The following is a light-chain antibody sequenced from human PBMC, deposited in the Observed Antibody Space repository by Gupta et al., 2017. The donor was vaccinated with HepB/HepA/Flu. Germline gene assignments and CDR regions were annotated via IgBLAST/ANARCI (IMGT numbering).Light chain of an antibody. CDR2: LEGSGSY. CDR1: SGHSSYI. V-gene: IGLV4-60*03. J-gene: IGLJ2*01. Sequence: QPVLTQSSSAPASLGPSVKLTCTLSSGHSSYIISWHQQQPGKAPRYLMKLEGSGSYNKGSGVPDRFSGSSSGADRYLTISNLQSEDETDYYCETEDRNTRVFGGGTKLTVL. CDR3: ETEDRNTRV.